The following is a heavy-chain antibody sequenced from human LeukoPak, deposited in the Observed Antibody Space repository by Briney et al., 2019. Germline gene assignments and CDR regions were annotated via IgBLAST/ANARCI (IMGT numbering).Heavy chain of an antibody. V-gene: IGHV3-15*01. CDR1: GFTFSNAW. D-gene: IGHD3-3*01. CDR3: TTGYYDFWSGYYTN. Sequence: GGSLRLSCAASGFTFSNAWMSWVRQAPGKGLEWVGRIKSKTDGGTTDHAAPVKGRFTISRDDSKNTLYLQVNSLKTEDTAVYYCTTGYYDFWSGYYTNWGQGTLVTVSS. J-gene: IGHJ4*02. CDR2: IKSKTDGGTT.